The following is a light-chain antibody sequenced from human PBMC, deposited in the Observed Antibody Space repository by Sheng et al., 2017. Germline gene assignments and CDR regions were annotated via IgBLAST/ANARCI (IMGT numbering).Light chain of an antibody. CDR1: QSVGGN. J-gene: IGKJ5*01. V-gene: IGKV3-15*01. CDR2: DIS. Sequence: MTQSPSTLSLSPGERATLSCRASQSVGGNLAWYQQKPGQAPRLLIYDISTRATGIPARFSGSGSGTEFTLTISSLQSEDFAVYYCQQYNSWPPLTFGQGTRLEIK. CDR3: QQYNSWPPLT.